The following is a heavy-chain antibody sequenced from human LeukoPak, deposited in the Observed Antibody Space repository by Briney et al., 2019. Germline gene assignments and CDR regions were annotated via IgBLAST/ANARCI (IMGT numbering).Heavy chain of an antibody. D-gene: IGHD4-17*01. CDR1: GFTFSSYE. Sequence: AGGSLRLSCAASGFTFSSYEMNWVRQAPGKGLEWVSYIRSSGSTIYYADSVKGRFTISRDNAKNSLYLQMNSLRAEDTAVYYCAREDYGDYDYDYWGQGTLVTVSS. CDR3: AREDYGDYDYDY. V-gene: IGHV3-48*03. J-gene: IGHJ4*02. CDR2: IRSSGSTI.